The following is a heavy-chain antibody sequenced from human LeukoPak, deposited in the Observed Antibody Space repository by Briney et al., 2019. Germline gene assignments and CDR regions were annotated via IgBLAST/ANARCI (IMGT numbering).Heavy chain of an antibody. D-gene: IGHD6-6*01. V-gene: IGHV3-11*04. J-gene: IGHJ3*02. CDR3: ARDFSYSSSAHAFDI. Sequence: GGSLRLSCAASGFTFSDYYMSWIRQAPGKGLEWVSYISSSGSTIYYADSVKGRFTISRDNAKNSLYLQMNSLRAEDTAVYYCARDFSYSSSAHAFDIWGQGTMVTVSS. CDR1: GFTFSDYY. CDR2: ISSSGSTI.